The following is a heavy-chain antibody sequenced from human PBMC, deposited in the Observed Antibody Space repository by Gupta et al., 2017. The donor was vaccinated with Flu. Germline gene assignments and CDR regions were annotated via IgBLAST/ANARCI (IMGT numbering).Heavy chain of an antibody. CDR3: ARPPAVTTRSAEYFQH. D-gene: IGHD4-4*01. Sequence: YYMHWVRQAPGQGLEWMGRINPNSGGTNYAQKLHGRVTMTRDTSISTAYMELTRPRSDDTAVYYCARPPAVTTRSAEYFQHWGQGPLVTVSS. CDR1: YY. V-gene: IGHV1-2*06. CDR2: INPNSGGT. J-gene: IGHJ1*01.